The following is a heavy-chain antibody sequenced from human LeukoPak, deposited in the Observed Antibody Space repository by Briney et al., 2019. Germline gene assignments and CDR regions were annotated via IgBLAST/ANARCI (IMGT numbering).Heavy chain of an antibody. V-gene: IGHV3-23*01. D-gene: IGHD3-22*01. CDR3: ARYFDGSGYYWGHFDY. CDR1: GFTFSSYA. CDR2: ISGSGGSA. Sequence: GASLRLPCAASGFTFSSYAMSWVRQAPGKGLEWVSAISGSGGSAYYADSVKGRFTISRDNSKNTLYLQMNSLRAEDTAVYYCARYFDGSGYYWGHFDYWGQGTLVTVSS. J-gene: IGHJ4*02.